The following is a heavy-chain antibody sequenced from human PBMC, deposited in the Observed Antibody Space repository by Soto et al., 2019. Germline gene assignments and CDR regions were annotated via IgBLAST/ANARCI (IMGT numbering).Heavy chain of an antibody. CDR1: GYTFTTYG. CDR3: ARVYNYYYMDV. V-gene: IGHV1-3*04. D-gene: IGHD1-1*01. Sequence: QVQLVQSGAEVKKPGASVKVSCKASGYTFTTYGMHWVRQAPGQRLEWMGWINTDNGNTKYSHKFQGRVTISRDTSASTAYMELSSLRSEDTAEYYCARVYNYYYMDVWGRGTTVTVSS. J-gene: IGHJ6*03. CDR2: INTDNGNT.